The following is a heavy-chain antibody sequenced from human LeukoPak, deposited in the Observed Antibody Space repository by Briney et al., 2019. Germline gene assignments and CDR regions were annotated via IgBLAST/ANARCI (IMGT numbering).Heavy chain of an antibody. D-gene: IGHD3-3*01. CDR1: GGSISSYY. J-gene: IGHJ3*02. CDR3: ARSTYYDFWSGYPRDGAFDI. CDR2: IYTSGST. V-gene: IGHV4-4*07. Sequence: PSETLSLTCTVSGGSISSYYWSWIRQPAGKGLEWIGRIYTSGSTNYNPSLKSRVTMSVDTSKNQFSLKLSSVTAADTAVYYCARSTYYDFWSGYPRDGAFDIWGQGTMVTVSS.